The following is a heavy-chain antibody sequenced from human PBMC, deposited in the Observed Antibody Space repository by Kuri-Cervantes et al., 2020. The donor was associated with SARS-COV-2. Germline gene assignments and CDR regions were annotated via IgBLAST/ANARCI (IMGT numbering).Heavy chain of an antibody. CDR2: IYHSGST. CDR1: GYSISSGYY. CDR3: AREPLL. V-gene: IGHV4-38-2*02. J-gene: IGHJ4*02. Sequence: ESLKISCTVSGYSISSGYYWGWIRQPPGKGLEWIGSIYHSGSTYYNPSLKSRVTISVDTSKNQFSLKLTSVTAADTAVYYCAREPLLWGQGILVTVSS.